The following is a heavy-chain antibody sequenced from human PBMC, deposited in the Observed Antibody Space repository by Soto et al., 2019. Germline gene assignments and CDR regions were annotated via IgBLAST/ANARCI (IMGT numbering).Heavy chain of an antibody. J-gene: IGHJ5*02. CDR3: TNGLGAVGS. V-gene: IGHV3-30*18. Sequence: AGGSLRLSCAASGFTFSSFGMDWVRQAPGKGLEWVAVISYDGINKNYADSVKGRFTISRDNSKNTVYLQMNSLRAEDTAVYYCTNGLGAVGSWGQGTLVTVSS. CDR1: GFTFSSFG. D-gene: IGHD1-26*01. CDR2: ISYDGINK.